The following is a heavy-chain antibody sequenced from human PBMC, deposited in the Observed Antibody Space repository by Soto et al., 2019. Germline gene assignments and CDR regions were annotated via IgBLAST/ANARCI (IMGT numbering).Heavy chain of an antibody. V-gene: IGHV4-34*01. Sequence: SETLSLTCAVYGGSFSAYYWSWIRQPPGKGLEWIGEINHSGGTSYNPSLKSRVTISVDTSKSQFSLKLTSVTAADRAVYYCARGSVDTVDSSGFYEYXGQGTKVTVS. CDR2: INHSGGT. CDR3: ARGSVDTVDSSGFYEY. D-gene: IGHD3-22*01. CDR1: GGSFSAYY. J-gene: IGHJ4*02.